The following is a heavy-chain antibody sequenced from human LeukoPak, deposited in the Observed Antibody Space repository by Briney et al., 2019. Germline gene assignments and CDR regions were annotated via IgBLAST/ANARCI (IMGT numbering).Heavy chain of an antibody. J-gene: IGHJ3*02. CDR3: ARGPTWFGELFPAFDI. Sequence: SGTLSLTCTVSGGSISSGDYYWSWIRQPPGKGLEWIGYIYYSGSTYYNPSLKSRVTISVDTSKNQFSLKLSSVTAADTAVYYCARGPTWFGELFPAFDIWGQGTMVTVSS. CDR1: GGSISSGDYY. CDR2: IYYSGST. D-gene: IGHD3-10*01. V-gene: IGHV4-30-4*01.